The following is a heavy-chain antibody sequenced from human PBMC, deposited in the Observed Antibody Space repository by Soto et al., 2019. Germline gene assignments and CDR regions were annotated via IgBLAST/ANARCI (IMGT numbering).Heavy chain of an antibody. J-gene: IGHJ5*02. V-gene: IGHV1-2*02. D-gene: IGHD4-4*01. CDR1: GYSFSDNQ. CDR2: INPKSDDT. CDR3: ARKHSLDYIRWGLDP. Sequence: ASVKFSCQASGYSFSDNQIHWLRRAPRQGLEWMGRINPKSDDTDYAQKFQGRVTMTRDTSIYTAYLELTGLTSDDTAIYYCARKHSLDYIRWGLDPWGQGTLVTVYS.